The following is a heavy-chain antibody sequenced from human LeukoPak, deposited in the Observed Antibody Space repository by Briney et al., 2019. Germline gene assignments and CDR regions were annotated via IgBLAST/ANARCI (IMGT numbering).Heavy chain of an antibody. Sequence: ASVKVSCKASGGTFSSYAISWVRQAPGQGLEWMGWISAYNGNTNYAQKLQGRVTMTTDTSTSTAYMELRSLRSDDTAVYYCARVPTAASCSGGSCTHPVPQNLYYYGMDVWGQGTTVTVSS. V-gene: IGHV1-18*01. D-gene: IGHD2-15*01. CDR3: ARVPTAASCSGGSCTHPVPQNLYYYGMDV. CDR1: GGTFSSYA. J-gene: IGHJ6*02. CDR2: ISAYNGNT.